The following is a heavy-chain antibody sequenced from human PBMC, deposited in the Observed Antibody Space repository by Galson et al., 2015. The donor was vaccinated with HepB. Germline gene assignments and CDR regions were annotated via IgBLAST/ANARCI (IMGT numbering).Heavy chain of an antibody. J-gene: IGHJ6*02. V-gene: IGHV3-49*03. D-gene: IGHD3-10*01. CDR3: TRDRVGGSSGIGLFGDYYYGMDV. Sequence: SLRLSCAASGFTFGDYTVSWFRQAPGKGLEWVGFIRSKAYGGTTEYAASVKGRFTISRADSKSIACLQMNSLKSDDTAVYYCTRDRVGGSSGIGLFGDYYYGMDVWGQGTTVTVSS. CDR2: IRSKAYGGTT. CDR1: GFTFGDYT.